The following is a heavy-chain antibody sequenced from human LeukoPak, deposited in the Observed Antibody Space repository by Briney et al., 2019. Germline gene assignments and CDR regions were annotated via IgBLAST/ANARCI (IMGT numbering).Heavy chain of an antibody. CDR2: INPNSGGT. CDR3: ARPPYSGSFGYFDY. J-gene: IGHJ4*02. CDR1: GYTFTGYY. D-gene: IGHD1-26*01. Sequence: ASVKVSCKASGYTFTGYYMHWVRQAPGQGLEWMGWINPNSGGTNYAQKFQGRVTMTRDTSISTAYMELSRLRSDDTAVYYCARPPYSGSFGYFDYWGQGTLVTVSS. V-gene: IGHV1-2*02.